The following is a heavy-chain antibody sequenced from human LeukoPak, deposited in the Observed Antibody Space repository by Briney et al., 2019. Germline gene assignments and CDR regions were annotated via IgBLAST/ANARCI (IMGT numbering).Heavy chain of an antibody. CDR1: GGTFSSYA. J-gene: IGHJ6*03. V-gene: IGHV1-69*06. Sequence: SVKVSCKASGGTFSSYAISWVRQAPGQGLEWMGGIIRIFGTANYAQKFQGRVTITADKSTSTAYMELSSLRSEDTAVYYCARGEDIAARPGAENYYYYYYMDVWGKGTTVTISS. D-gene: IGHD6-6*01. CDR3: ARGEDIAARPGAENYYYYYYMDV. CDR2: IIRIFGTA.